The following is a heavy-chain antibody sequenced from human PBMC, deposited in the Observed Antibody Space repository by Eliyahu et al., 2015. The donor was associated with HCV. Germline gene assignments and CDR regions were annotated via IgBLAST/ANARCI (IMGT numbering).Heavy chain of an antibody. CDR3: ARGGYYGDYRRDLDY. D-gene: IGHD4-17*01. J-gene: IGHJ4*02. Sequence: QVQLQESGPGLVKPSETLSLTCTVSGGSISNYYWSWIRQPPGKGLEWIGYIYYSGSTNYNPSLKSRVSISVDTSKNQFSLKLSSVTAADTAVYYCARGGYYGDYRRDLDYWGQGTLVTVSS. V-gene: IGHV4-59*01. CDR2: IYYSGST. CDR1: GGSISNYY.